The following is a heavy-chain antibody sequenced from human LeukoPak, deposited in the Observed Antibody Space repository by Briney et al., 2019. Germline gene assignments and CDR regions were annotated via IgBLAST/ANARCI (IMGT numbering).Heavy chain of an antibody. CDR2: ISYIGST. D-gene: IGHD1-1*01. CDR1: GGSISSYY. J-gene: IGHJ5*02. Sequence: SETLSLTCTVSGGSISSYYWNWIRQPPGKGLEWIGNISYIGSTNYNPSLKSRVTISLDTSKNQFSLKLTSVTAADTAMYYCARGELATWFDPWGQGTLVTVSS. CDR3: ARGELATWFDP. V-gene: IGHV4-59*01.